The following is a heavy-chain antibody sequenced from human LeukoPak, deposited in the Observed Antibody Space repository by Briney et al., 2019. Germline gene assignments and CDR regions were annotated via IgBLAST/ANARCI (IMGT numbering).Heavy chain of an antibody. V-gene: IGHV3-7*01. CDR2: IKGDGSGK. J-gene: IGHJ4*02. Sequence: PGGSLRLSCAASGFTFSGSWMSWVRQAPGKGLEWVATIKGDGSGKFYVDSVKGRFAISRDDAKSSLFLQMDSLRSEDTAVYYCTKNTHDYWGQGTLVNVSS. D-gene: IGHD1/OR15-1a*01. CDR3: TKNTHDY. CDR1: GFTFSGSW.